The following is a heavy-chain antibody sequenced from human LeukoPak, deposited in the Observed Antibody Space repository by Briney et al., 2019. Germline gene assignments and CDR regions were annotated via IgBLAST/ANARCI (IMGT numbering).Heavy chain of an antibody. J-gene: IGHJ4*02. CDR1: GFTFSGYA. D-gene: IGHD2-2*01. Sequence: GGSLRLSCVASGFTFSGYAMSGVRQAAGEGLKWGSAISGNGGSTYYADSVKGRFTISRDNSKNTVYLQMKSLRAEDTAVYYCAKDPGYCSSTSCSVVVDYFASWGQGPLVTVSS. CDR3: AKDPGYCSSTSCSVVVDYFAS. CDR2: ISGNGGST. V-gene: IGHV3-23*01.